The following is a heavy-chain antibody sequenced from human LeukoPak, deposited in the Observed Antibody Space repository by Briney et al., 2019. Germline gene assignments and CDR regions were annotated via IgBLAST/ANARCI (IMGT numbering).Heavy chain of an antibody. CDR2: IGTAGDT. CDR3: ARSRDGYNLWYFDL. D-gene: IGHD5-24*01. V-gene: IGHV3-13*01. J-gene: IGHJ2*01. CDR1: GFTFSSYA. Sequence: GGSVRLSCAASGFTFSSYAMHWVRQPTGKGLEWVSTIGTAGDTYYPGSVKGRFTISRENAKNSLYLQMNSLRAGDTAVYYCARSRDGYNLWYFDLWGRGTLVTVSS.